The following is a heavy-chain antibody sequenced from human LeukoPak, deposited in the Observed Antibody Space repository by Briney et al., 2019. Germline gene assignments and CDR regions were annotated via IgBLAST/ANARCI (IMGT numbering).Heavy chain of an antibody. CDR1: GGSFSGYY. D-gene: IGHD3-22*01. CDR3: VREAATDYYDSSGYYRQTEVFDA. V-gene: IGHV4-34*01. CDR2: INHSGST. J-gene: IGHJ3*01. Sequence: SETLSLTCAVYGGSFSGYYWSWIRQPPGKGLEWIGEINHSGSTNYNPSLKSRVTISVDTSKNQFSLKLSSVTAADTAVYYCVREAATDYYDSSGYYRQTEVFDAWGQGTMVTVSS.